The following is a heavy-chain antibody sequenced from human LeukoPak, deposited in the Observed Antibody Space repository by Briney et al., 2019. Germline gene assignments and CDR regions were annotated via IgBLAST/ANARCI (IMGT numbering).Heavy chain of an antibody. D-gene: IGHD1-26*01. CDR1: GYTFTSYG. CDR3: ARKTEWDDYYYMDV. J-gene: IGHJ6*03. Sequence: GASVKVSCKASGYTFTSYGISWVRQAPGQGLEWMGWISAYNGNTNYAQKLQGRVTMTTDTSTSTAYMELRSLRSDDTAVYYCARKTEWDDYYYMDVWGKGTTVTVSS. CDR2: ISAYNGNT. V-gene: IGHV1-18*01.